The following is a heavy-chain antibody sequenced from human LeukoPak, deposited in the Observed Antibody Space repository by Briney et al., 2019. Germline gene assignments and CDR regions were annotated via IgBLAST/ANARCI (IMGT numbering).Heavy chain of an antibody. D-gene: IGHD1-26*01. V-gene: IGHV4-4*09. J-gene: IGHJ5*02. Sequence: NPSETLSLTCTVSGGSISGYYWSWLRQPPGQGLQWIAYIHSNGYTNYNPSLKSRVTISVDTSKNQFSLKVTSVTAADTAMYYCTKREGPMSGSYDYFDPWGQGTLVTVS. CDR1: GGSISGYY. CDR3: TKREGPMSGSYDYFDP. CDR2: IHSNGYT.